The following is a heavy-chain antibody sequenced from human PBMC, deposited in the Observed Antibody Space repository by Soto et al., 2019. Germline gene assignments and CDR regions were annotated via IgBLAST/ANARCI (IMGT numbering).Heavy chain of an antibody. CDR3: ARAMGDILTGYFYFEY. D-gene: IGHD3-9*01. V-gene: IGHV1-69*13. J-gene: IGHJ4*01. CDR2: IIPMFDST. Sequence: ASVKVSCKASGGTFSNYVISWVRQAPGQGLEWMGRIIPMFDSTNYAENFQGRVTMTADESTGTAYMEPTGLRSEDTAVYYCARAMGDILTGYFYFEYWGQGTLVTVSS. CDR1: GGTFSNYV.